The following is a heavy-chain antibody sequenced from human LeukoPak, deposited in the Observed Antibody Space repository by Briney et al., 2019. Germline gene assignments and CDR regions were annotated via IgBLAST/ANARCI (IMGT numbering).Heavy chain of an antibody. CDR2: IKSDGSST. D-gene: IGHD1-26*01. J-gene: IGHJ6*02. V-gene: IGHV3-74*01. CDR1: GFTFSTYA. Sequence: GRSLRLSCAASGFTFSTYAMHWVRQGPGKGLEWVSRIKSDGSSTSYADSVKGRFTISRDNAKNSLYLQMNSLRAEDTAVYYCARDKSGSYLSYYYYYGMDVWGQGTTVTVSS. CDR3: ARDKSGSYLSYYYYYGMDV.